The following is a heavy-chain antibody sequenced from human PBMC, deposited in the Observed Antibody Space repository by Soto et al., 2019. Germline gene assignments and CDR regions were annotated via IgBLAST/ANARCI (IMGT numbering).Heavy chain of an antibody. J-gene: IGHJ4*02. Sequence: GGSLRLSCAASAFTFSSYSMNWVRQAPGKGLEWVSSISSSSSYIYYADSVKGRFTISRDNAKNSLYLQMNSLRAEDMAVYYCARLYPPGPFDFWGQGTLVTVSS. V-gene: IGHV3-21*01. CDR2: ISSSSSYI. D-gene: IGHD2-2*02. CDR3: ARLYPPGPFDF. CDR1: AFTFSSYS.